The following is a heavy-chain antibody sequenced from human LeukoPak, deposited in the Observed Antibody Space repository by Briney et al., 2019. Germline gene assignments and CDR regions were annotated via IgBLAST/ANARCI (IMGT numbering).Heavy chain of an antibody. CDR2: ISSSSSYI. V-gene: IGHV3-21*01. Sequence: GGSLRLSCAASGFTFSSYSMNWVRQAPGMGLEWVSSISSSSSYIYYADSVKGRFTISRDNAKNSLYLQMNSLRADDTAVYYCARGLNCSSTSCYRLEYYFDYWGQGTLVTVSS. CDR1: GFTFSSYS. J-gene: IGHJ4*02. D-gene: IGHD2-2*01. CDR3: ARGLNCSSTSCYRLEYYFDY.